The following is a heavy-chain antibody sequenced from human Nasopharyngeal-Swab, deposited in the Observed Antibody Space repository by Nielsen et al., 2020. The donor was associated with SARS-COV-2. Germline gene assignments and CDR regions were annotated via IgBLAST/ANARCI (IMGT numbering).Heavy chain of an antibody. CDR3: ARPKQKYYDILTGYPPGAFDI. Sequence: WIRQPPGKGLEWIGEINHSGSTNYNPSLKSRVTISVDTSKNQFSLKLSSVTAADTAVYYCARPKQKYYDILTGYPPGAFDIWGQGTVVTVSS. CDR2: INHSGST. D-gene: IGHD3-9*01. V-gene: IGHV4-34*01. J-gene: IGHJ3*02.